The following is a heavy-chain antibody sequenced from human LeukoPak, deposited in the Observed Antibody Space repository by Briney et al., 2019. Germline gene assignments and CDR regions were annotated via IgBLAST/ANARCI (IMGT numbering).Heavy chain of an antibody. J-gene: IGHJ6*02. CDR1: GGSISSYY. CDR2: IYYSGNI. Sequence: SETLSLTCTVSGGSISSYYWSWIRQPPGKGLEWIGYIYYSGNINYNPSLKSRVTISVDTSKSQFSLKLSSVTAADTAVYYCARHGIPSFYGMDVWGQGTTDTVSS. V-gene: IGHV4-59*08. CDR3: ARHGIPSFYGMDV. D-gene: IGHD1-1*01.